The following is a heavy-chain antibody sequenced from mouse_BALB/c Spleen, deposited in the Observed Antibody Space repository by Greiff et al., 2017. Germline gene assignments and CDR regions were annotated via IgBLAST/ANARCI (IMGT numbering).Heavy chain of an antibody. CDR1: GFNFTDYY. Sequence: EVQLQQSGAELVRPGALVKLSCKASGFNFTDYYMHWVKQRPEQGLEWIGWIDPENGNTISDPKFQGKASITADTSSNTAYLQLSSLTSEDTAVYYCARGYYDYDAMDYWGQGTSVTVSS. V-gene: IGHV14-1*02. D-gene: IGHD2-1*01. J-gene: IGHJ4*01. CDR2: IDPENGNT. CDR3: ARGYYDYDAMDY.